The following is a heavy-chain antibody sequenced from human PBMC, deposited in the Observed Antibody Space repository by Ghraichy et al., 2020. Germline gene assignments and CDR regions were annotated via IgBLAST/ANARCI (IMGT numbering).Heavy chain of an antibody. CDR3: ARERGRDSNWNVGWFVVDYYYGMDV. V-gene: IGHV6-1*01. Sequence: SQTLSLTCAISGDSVSSNSAAWNWIRQSPSRGLEWLGRTYYRSKWYNDYAVSVKSRITINPDTSKNQFSLQLNSVTPEDTAVYYCARERGRDSNWNVGWFVVDYYYGMDVWGQGTTVTVSS. D-gene: IGHD1-1*01. CDR2: TYYRSKWYN. CDR1: GDSVSSNSAA. J-gene: IGHJ6*02.